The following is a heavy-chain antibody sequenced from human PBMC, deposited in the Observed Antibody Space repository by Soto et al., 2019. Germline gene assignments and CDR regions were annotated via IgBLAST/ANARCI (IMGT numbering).Heavy chain of an antibody. CDR3: ARVDTAMITYYYGMDV. D-gene: IGHD5-18*01. CDR2: LYPGDSDT. CDR1: GYSFTSYW. Sequence: GESLKISCKGSGYSFTSYWIGWVRQMPGKGLEWMGILYPGDSDTKYSPSFQGQVTSSADKSISTAYLQCRSLKASDTAMYYCARVDTAMITYYYGMDVWGQGTTVTVSS. J-gene: IGHJ6*02. V-gene: IGHV5-51*06.